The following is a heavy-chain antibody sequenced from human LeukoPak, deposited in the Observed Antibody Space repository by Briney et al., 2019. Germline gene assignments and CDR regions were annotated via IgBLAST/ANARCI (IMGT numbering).Heavy chain of an antibody. Sequence: GGPLRLSCAASGFTFSSYAMHWVRQAPGKGLEWVTVISYDGSNKYYADSVKGRFTISRDNSKNTLYLQMNSLRAEDTAVYYCARVLDDILTGSEFDYWGQGTLVTVSS. CDR1: GFTFSSYA. CDR2: ISYDGSNK. J-gene: IGHJ4*02. D-gene: IGHD3-9*01. CDR3: ARVLDDILTGSEFDY. V-gene: IGHV3-30-3*01.